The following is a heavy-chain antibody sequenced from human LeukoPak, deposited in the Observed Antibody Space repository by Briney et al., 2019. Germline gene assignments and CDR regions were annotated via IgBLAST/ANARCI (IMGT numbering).Heavy chain of an antibody. Sequence: SQTLSLTCTVSGGSISSGGYYWSWIRQHPGKGLEWIGYIYYSGSTYYNPSLKSRVTISVHPSKNQFSLKLSSVTAADTAVYYCARYDILTGPYYYYGMDVWGQGTTVTVSS. J-gene: IGHJ6*02. D-gene: IGHD3-9*01. V-gene: IGHV4-31*03. CDR1: GGSISSGGYY. CDR3: ARYDILTGPYYYYGMDV. CDR2: IYYSGST.